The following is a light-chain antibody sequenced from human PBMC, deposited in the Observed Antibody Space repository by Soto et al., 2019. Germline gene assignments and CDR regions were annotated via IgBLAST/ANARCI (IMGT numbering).Light chain of an antibody. Sequence: EVVMTQSPGILSVSPGERASLSCRASQSVGTKLAWLPQRPGQAPWPLIYGESSRATCIPARFSGSGSGTDFTLTIISLQSEDVAVYYCQQYNDWPPFTFGQGTKLEI. CDR1: QSVGTK. V-gene: IGKV3-15*01. J-gene: IGKJ2*01. CDR3: QQYNDWPPFT. CDR2: GES.